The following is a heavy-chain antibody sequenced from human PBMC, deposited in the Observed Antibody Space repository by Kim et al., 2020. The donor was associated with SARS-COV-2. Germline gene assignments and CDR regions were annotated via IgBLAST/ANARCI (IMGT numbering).Heavy chain of an antibody. J-gene: IGHJ5*02. D-gene: IGHD3-10*01. CDR3: ATVMVRGSSWFDP. V-gene: IGHV1-18*01. Sequence: NYAQKLQGRVTMTTDTSTSTAYMELRSLRSDDTAVYYCATVMVRGSSWFDPWGQGTLVTVSS.